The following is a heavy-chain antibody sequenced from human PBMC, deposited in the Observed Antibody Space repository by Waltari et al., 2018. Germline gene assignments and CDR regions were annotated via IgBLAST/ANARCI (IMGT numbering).Heavy chain of an antibody. CDR2: VSPGFGST. Sequence: QVQLVQSGPEVKKPGSSVKVSCTASGDTFNNYAISWVRRAPGQGLEWMRRVSPGFGSTNSLQKYQDRVTLTADTVTRTAYMDLGSLRSEDTAIYYCARDPGGYDYNLYFRGLDVWGQGTTVTVSS. D-gene: IGHD5-12*01. J-gene: IGHJ6*02. CDR1: GDTFNNYA. CDR3: ARDPGGYDYNLYFRGLDV. V-gene: IGHV1-69*14.